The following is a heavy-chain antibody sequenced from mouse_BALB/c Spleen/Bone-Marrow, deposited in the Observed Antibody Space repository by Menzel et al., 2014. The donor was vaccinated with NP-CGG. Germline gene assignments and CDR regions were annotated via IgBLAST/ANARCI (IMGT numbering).Heavy chain of an antibody. CDR3: TRDHDYDWYFDV. J-gene: IGHJ1*01. Sequence: EVMLVESGGGLVQPGGSRKLSCTASGFTFSSFEMHWVRQAPEKGLKWVAYISSDSDTIYYADTVEGRFTISRDNPKNTPFLQMNSLRSEDTATYYCTRDHDYDWYFDVWGAGTTVTVSS. D-gene: IGHD2-4*01. V-gene: IGHV5-17*02. CDR2: ISSDSDTI. CDR1: GFTFSSFE.